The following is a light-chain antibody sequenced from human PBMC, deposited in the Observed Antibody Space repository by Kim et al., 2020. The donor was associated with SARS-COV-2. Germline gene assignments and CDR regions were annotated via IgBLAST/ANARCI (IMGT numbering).Light chain of an antibody. J-gene: IGLJ2*01. CDR1: SGSIASNY. Sequence: VTISCPRSSGSIASNYVQWYQQRPGSAPTTVIYEDNQRPSGVPDRFSGSIDSSSNSASLTISGLKTEDEADYYCQSYDSSNRDVVFGGGTQLTVL. V-gene: IGLV6-57*03. CDR2: EDN. CDR3: QSYDSSNRDVV.